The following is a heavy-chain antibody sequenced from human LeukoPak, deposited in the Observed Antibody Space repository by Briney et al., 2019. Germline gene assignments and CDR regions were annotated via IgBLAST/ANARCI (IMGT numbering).Heavy chain of an antibody. CDR2: INPNSGGT. Sequence: ASVKVSCKASGYTFTGYYMHWVRQAPGQGLEWMGWINPNSGGTNYAQKFQGRVTMTRDTSISTAYMELSSLRSEDTAVYYCARGWTNGYSSSWYPFDYWGQGTLVTVSS. V-gene: IGHV1-2*02. CDR3: ARGWTNGYSSSWYPFDY. J-gene: IGHJ4*02. CDR1: GYTFTGYY. D-gene: IGHD6-13*01.